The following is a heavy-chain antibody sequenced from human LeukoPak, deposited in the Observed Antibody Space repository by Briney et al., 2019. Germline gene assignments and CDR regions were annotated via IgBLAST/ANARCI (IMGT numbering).Heavy chain of an antibody. CDR1: GGTFSSYA. V-gene: IGHV1-69*05. CDR2: IIPIFGTA. CDR3: ARDQAITMIVDRAFDI. D-gene: IGHD3-22*01. Sequence: SVKVSCKASGGTFSSYAISWVRQAPGQGLEWMGRIIPIFGTANYEQKFQGRVTITTDESTSTAYMELSSLRSEDTAVYYCARDQAITMIVDRAFDIWGQGTMVTVSS. J-gene: IGHJ3*02.